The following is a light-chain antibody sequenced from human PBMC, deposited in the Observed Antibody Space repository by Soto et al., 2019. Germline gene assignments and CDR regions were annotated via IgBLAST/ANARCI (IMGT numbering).Light chain of an antibody. V-gene: IGKV1-5*03. Sequence: DIHMTQSPSTLSASVGDRVTITCRASQSISSWLAWYQQKPGKAPKLLIYKASSLESGVPSRFSGSGSGTEFTLTVSSLQPDDFATYYCQQYNSYSLTFGQGTKV. CDR3: QQYNSYSLT. CDR2: KAS. CDR1: QSISSW. J-gene: IGKJ1*01.